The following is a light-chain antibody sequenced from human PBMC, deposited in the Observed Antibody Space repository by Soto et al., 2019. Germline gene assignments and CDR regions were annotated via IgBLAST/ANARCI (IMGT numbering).Light chain of an antibody. CDR1: QRISTW. J-gene: IGKJ1*01. Sequence: IHMPQYPSTLSASVGDRVTITCRASQRISTWLAWYQQEPGKAPKLLIHKASSLQSGVPSRFSGSGSGTDFTLTISSLHPDDFATYYCQQYNSYSPTFGQGTKVDI. V-gene: IGKV1-5*03. CDR2: KAS. CDR3: QQYNSYSPT.